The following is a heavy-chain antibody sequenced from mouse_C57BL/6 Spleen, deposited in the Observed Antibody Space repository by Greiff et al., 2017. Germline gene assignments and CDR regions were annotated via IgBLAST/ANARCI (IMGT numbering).Heavy chain of an antibody. J-gene: IGHJ4*01. CDR2: INPNNGGT. D-gene: IGHD1-1*01. V-gene: IGHV1-22*01. CDR3: ARFRYYNGRSLYYAMDY. CDR1: GYTFTDYN. Sequence: VQLQQSGPELVKPGASVKMSCKASGYTFTDYNMHWVKQSHGKSLEWIGYINPNNGGTSYNQKFKGKATLTVNKSSSTAYMELRSLTSEDSAVYYCARFRYYNGRSLYYAMDYWGQGTSVTASS.